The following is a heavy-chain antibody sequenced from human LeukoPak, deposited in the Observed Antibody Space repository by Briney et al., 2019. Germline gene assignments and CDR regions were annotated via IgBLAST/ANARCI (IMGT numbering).Heavy chain of an antibody. CDR2: ISSSGSTI. Sequence: GGSLRLSCAASGFTFSDYYMSWIRQAPGKGLEWVSYISSSGSTIYYADSVKGRFTISRDNAKNSLYLQMNSLRAEDTAVYYCARPPYSSSDYFDYWGQGTLVTVSS. J-gene: IGHJ4*02. D-gene: IGHD6-19*01. CDR3: ARPPYSSSDYFDY. V-gene: IGHV3-11*01. CDR1: GFTFSDYY.